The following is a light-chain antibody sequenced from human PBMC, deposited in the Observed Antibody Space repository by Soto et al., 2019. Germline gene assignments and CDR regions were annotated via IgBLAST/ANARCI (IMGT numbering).Light chain of an antibody. CDR1: SGHSNYA. CDR2: LNSDGSH. Sequence: QSVLTQSPSASASLGASVKLTGTLSSGHSNYAIAWHQQQSEKGPLYLMKLNSDGSHSKGDGIPDRFSGSSSGAERYLTISSLQSEDEADYSCQTWGSGIVVFGGGTKLTVL. J-gene: IGLJ2*01. CDR3: QTWGSGIVV. V-gene: IGLV4-69*01.